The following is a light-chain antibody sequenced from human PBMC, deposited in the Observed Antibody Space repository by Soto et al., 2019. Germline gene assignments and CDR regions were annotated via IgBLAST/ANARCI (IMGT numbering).Light chain of an antibody. CDR2: DVN. V-gene: IGLV2-14*01. CDR3: ASYTRTTPLA. Sequence: QSALTQPASVSGSPGQSITISCTGTISDIGGYNFISWYQHHPGKAPKLVIYDVNNRPSGISYRFSGSKSGNTASLTISGLQAEDEADYYCASYTRTTPLAFGGGTKLTVL. CDR1: ISDIGGYNF. J-gene: IGLJ2*01.